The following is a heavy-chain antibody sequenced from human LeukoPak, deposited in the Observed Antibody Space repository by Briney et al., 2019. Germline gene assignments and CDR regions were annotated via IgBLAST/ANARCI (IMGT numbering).Heavy chain of an antibody. CDR3: ARDAPLGLDV. D-gene: IGHD6-6*01. V-gene: IGHV3-48*01. CDR1: GFTFSSYS. J-gene: IGHJ6*04. Sequence: GSLRLSCAASGFTFSSYSMNWVRQAPGKGLGWVSYISSSSSTIYYADSVKGRFTISRDNAKNSLYLQMNSLRAEDTAVYYCARDAPLGLDVWGKGTTVTVSS. CDR2: ISSSSSTI.